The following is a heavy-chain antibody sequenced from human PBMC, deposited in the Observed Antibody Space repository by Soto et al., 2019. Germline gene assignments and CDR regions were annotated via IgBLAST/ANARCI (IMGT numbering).Heavy chain of an antibody. CDR2: INDSGRT. CDR3: ARGLLVWFGELARRGGYYYYMGV. D-gene: IGHD3-10*01. CDR1: GGSFSGYY. V-gene: IGHV4-34*01. Sequence: QVPLQQWGAGLLKPSETLSLTCAVYGGSFSGYYWSWIRQTPGKGLEWIAEINDSGRTNHNPSLQVRVTISVDTPKRRSSLKLCSLTAAETAVYYCARGLLVWFGELARRGGYYYYMGVWGKACTVTVS. J-gene: IGHJ6*03.